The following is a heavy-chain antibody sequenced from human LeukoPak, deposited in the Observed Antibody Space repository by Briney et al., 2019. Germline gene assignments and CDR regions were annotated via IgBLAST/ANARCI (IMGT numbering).Heavy chain of an antibody. CDR3: AREGLGVWGSYRYTATNDFDY. CDR1: GFTFSSYW. V-gene: IGHV3-7*01. D-gene: IGHD3-16*02. CDR2: IKQDGSEK. J-gene: IGHJ4*02. Sequence: GGSLRPSCAASGFTFSSYWMSWVRQAPGKGLEWVANIKQDGSEKYYVDSVKGRFTISRDNAKNSLYLQMNSLRAEDTAVYYCAREGLGVWGSYRYTATNDFDYWGQGTLVTVSS.